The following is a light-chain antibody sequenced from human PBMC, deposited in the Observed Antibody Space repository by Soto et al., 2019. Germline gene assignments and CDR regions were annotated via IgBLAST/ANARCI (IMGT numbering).Light chain of an antibody. CDR1: SSDVGGYNY. CDR2: EVS. Sequence: QSVLTQPASVSGSPGQSITISCTGTSSDVGGYNYVSWYQQHPGKAPKLMIYEVSNRPSGVSNRFSGSKSGNTASLTISGLQAEDEDDYYCSSYTSSSIDYVCGTGTKLTVL. CDR3: SSYTSSSIDYV. J-gene: IGLJ1*01. V-gene: IGLV2-14*01.